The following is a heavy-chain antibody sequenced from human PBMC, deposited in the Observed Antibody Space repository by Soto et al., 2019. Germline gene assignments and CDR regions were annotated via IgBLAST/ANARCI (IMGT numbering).Heavy chain of an antibody. CDR2: ISSSGSTI. Sequence: AGSLRLSCAASGFTFSDYYMSWIRQAPGRGLEWVSYISSSGSTIYYADSVKGRFTICRDNAKTSLYLQMNSVRAVDTGVYYCARGTRTQLLLNDAFEIWGQGTMVTVSS. CDR1: GFTFSDYY. J-gene: IGHJ3*02. V-gene: IGHV3-11*01. D-gene: IGHD2-15*01. CDR3: ARGTRTQLLLNDAFEI.